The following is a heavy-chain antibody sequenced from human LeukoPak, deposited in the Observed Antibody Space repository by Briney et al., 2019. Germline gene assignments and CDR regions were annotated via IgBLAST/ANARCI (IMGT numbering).Heavy chain of an antibody. D-gene: IGHD1-26*01. CDR1: GFTFSSYV. J-gene: IGHJ3*02. Sequence: PGGSLRLSCAASGFTFSSYVMSWVRQAPGKGLEWFSGISGSGGSSTYYADSVKGRFTISRDNSKNTLYLQMNSLRAEDTAVYYCANLILVGATPLWAFDIWGQGTMVTVSS. CDR3: ANLILVGATPLWAFDI. CDR2: ISGSGGSST. V-gene: IGHV3-23*01.